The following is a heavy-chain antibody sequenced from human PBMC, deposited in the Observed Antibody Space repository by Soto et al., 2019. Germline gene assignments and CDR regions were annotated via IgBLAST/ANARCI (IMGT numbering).Heavy chain of an antibody. J-gene: IGHJ6*02. V-gene: IGHV6-1*01. CDR3: TRARSSSWDYFYGMDV. Sequence: RTPSLTRAISVDSGSSNSAAWNWIRQSPSRGLEWLGRTYYRSKWYNDYTVSVKSRITINPDTSKNQFSLQLSSVTPEDTAVYYCTRARSSSWDYFYGMDVWGQGTTVTVSS. CDR1: VDSGSSNSAA. D-gene: IGHD6-13*01. CDR2: TYYRSKWYN.